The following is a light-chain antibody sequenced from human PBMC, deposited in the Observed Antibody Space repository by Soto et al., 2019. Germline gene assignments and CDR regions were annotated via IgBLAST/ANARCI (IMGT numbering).Light chain of an antibody. Sequence: DIQMTQSPSTLSASVGGRVTITCRASQSISSWLAWYQQKPGKAPKLLIYDASNLESGVPSRFSGSGSGTEFTLTISSLQPDDFATYYCQQYNSYPITFGQGTRLEIK. J-gene: IGKJ5*01. CDR1: QSISSW. CDR3: QQYNSYPIT. V-gene: IGKV1-5*01. CDR2: DAS.